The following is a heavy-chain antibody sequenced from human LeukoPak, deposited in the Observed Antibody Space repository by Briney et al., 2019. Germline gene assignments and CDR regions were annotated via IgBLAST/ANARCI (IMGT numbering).Heavy chain of an antibody. J-gene: IGHJ4*02. CDR3: ARDRNGSGWAHLPYFDY. D-gene: IGHD6-19*01. Sequence: SETLSLTCAVSGGSISSGGYSWSWIRQPPGKGLEWIGYIYHSGSTYYNPSLKSRVTISVDRSKNQFSLKLSSVTAADTAVYYCARDRNGSGWAHLPYFDYWGQGTLVTVSS. CDR2: IYHSGST. CDR1: GGSISSGGYS. V-gene: IGHV4-30-2*01.